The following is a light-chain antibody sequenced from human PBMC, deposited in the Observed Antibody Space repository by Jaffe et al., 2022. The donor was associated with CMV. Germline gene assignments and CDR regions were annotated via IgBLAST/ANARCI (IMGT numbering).Light chain of an antibody. Sequence: QSVLTQPPSVSAAPGQKVTISCSGSSSNIGNNYVSWYQQLPGTAPKLLLYENNKRPSGIPDRFSGSKSGTSATLGITGLQTGDEADYYCGTWESYLSVWVFGGGTKLTVL. V-gene: IGLV1-51*02. CDR1: SSNIGNNY. J-gene: IGLJ3*02. CDR2: ENN. CDR3: GTWESYLSVWV.